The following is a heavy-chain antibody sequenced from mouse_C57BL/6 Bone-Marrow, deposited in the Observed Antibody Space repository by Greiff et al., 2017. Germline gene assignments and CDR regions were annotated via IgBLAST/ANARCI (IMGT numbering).Heavy chain of an antibody. V-gene: IGHV2-4*01. CDR3: AKSTTVVAGDAMDD. Sequence: VQLQQSGPGLVQPSQSLSITCTASGFSLTSYGVHWVRQPPGKGLEWLGVIWSGGSTDYYAAFISRLSISKDNSKSQVVFKMNSLQADDTAVYYCAKSTTVVAGDAMDDWGQGTSVTVSS. CDR1: GFSLTSYG. D-gene: IGHD1-1*01. CDR2: IWSGGST. J-gene: IGHJ4*01.